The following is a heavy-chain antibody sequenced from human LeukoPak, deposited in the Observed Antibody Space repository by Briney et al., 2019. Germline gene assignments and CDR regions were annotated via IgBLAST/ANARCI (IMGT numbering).Heavy chain of an antibody. V-gene: IGHV5-51*01. CDR1: GYSFTSYW. D-gene: IGHD1-7*01. CDR3: ALSIIWNSLGVLYY. J-gene: IGHJ4*02. CDR2: IYPGDSDT. Sequence: GESLKISCKGSGYSFTSYWIGWVRHMPGKGLEWMGIIYPGDSDTRYSPSFQGQVTISADKSISTAYLQWSSLKASDIAMYYCALSIIWNSLGVLYYWGQGTLVTVSS.